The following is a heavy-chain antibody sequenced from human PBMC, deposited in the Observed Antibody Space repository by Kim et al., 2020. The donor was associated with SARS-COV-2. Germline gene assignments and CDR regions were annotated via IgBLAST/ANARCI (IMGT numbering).Heavy chain of an antibody. CDR1: GGTFSSYA. V-gene: IGHV1-69*13. J-gene: IGHJ4*02. CDR3: ASPYCSGGSCYLGY. D-gene: IGHD2-15*01. Sequence: SVKVSCKASGGTFSSYAISWVRQAPGQGLEWMGGIIPIFGTANYAQKFQGRVTITADESTSTAYMELSSLRSEDTAVYYCASPYCSGGSCYLGYWGQGTLVTVSS. CDR2: IIPIFGTA.